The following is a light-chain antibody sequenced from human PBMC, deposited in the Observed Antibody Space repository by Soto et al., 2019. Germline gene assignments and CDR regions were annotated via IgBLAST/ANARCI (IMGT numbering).Light chain of an antibody. Sequence: DIHMTHSPSTLSASVLYRVTITCLASQSISSWLAWYQQKPGKAPKLLIYKASSLESGVPSRFSGSGSGTEFTLTISSLQPDDFATYYCQQYNSYSWTFGQGTKVDIK. CDR1: QSISSW. V-gene: IGKV1-5*03. CDR2: KAS. CDR3: QQYNSYSWT. J-gene: IGKJ1*01.